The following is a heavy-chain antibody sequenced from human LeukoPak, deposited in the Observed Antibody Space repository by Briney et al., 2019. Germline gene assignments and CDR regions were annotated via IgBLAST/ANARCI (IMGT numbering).Heavy chain of an antibody. Sequence: GGSLRLSCAASGFTISTNYMSWVRQAPGKGLEWVSVIHSGGSTYYADSVKGRFTISRDNSKNTLYLQMNSLRVEDTAVYYCARAGSGTPFDPWGQGTLVTVSS. J-gene: IGHJ5*02. CDR2: IHSGGST. CDR3: ARAGSGTPFDP. CDR1: GFTISTNY. D-gene: IGHD3-10*01. V-gene: IGHV3-53*01.